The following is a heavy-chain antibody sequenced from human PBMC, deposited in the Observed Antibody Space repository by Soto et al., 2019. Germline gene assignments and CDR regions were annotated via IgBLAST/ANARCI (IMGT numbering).Heavy chain of an antibody. D-gene: IGHD3-22*01. CDR1: GGSISSYY. J-gene: IGHJ3*02. V-gene: IGHV4-59*01. CDR3: ARDAYYYDSSGYYWDAFDI. CDR2: IYYSGST. Sequence: QVQLQESGPGLVKPSETLSLTCTVSGGSISSYYWSWIRQPPGKGLEWIGYIYYSGSTNYNPSLKSRVTISVDTSKNQFSLKLSSVTAADTAVYYCARDAYYYDSSGYYWDAFDIWGQGTMVTVSS.